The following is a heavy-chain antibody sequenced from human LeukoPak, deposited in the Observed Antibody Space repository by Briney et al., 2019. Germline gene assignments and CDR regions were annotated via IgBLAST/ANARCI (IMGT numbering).Heavy chain of an antibody. J-gene: IGHJ4*02. CDR3: AATRVCGGVLLRPNCLYFED. D-gene: IGHD3-10*01. CDR2: IYSAGST. Sequence: PGGSLRLSWAASGFTFSTYAMSWVRQAPGKGLEWVSVIYSAGSTYYADSVQGRFTVSRDNSKNTLYLQMNSLRAEDTAIYYCAATRVCGGVLLRPNCLYFEDWGQGTLVTVSS. CDR1: GFTFSTYA. V-gene: IGHV3-23*03.